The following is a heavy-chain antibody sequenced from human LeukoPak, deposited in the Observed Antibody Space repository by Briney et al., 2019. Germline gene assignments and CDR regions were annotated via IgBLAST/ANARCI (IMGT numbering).Heavy chain of an antibody. CDR3: ARGPTRPYGSSWYGPYYYGMDV. CDR2: INHSGST. J-gene: IGHJ6*02. V-gene: IGHV4-34*01. CDR1: GGSFSGYY. Sequence: KPSETLSLTCAVYGGSFSGYYWSWIRQPPGKGLEWIGEINHSGSTNYNPSLKSRVTISVDTSKNQFSLKLSSVTAADTAVYYCARGPTRPYGSSWYGPYYYGMDVWGQGTTVTVSS. D-gene: IGHD6-13*01.